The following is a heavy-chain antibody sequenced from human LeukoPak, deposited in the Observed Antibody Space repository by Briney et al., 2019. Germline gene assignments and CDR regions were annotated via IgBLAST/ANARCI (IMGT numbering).Heavy chain of an antibody. CDR1: GYSISSGYY. Sequence: PSETLSLTCAVSGYSISSGYYWGWIRQPPGKGLEWIGSVYHSGSTYYNPSLKSRVTISVDTSKNQFSLKLSSVTAADTAVYYCARHGNYYDTSQSDPWGQGTLVAVSS. J-gene: IGHJ5*02. CDR2: VYHSGST. V-gene: IGHV4-38-2*01. D-gene: IGHD3-22*01. CDR3: ARHGNYYDTSQSDP.